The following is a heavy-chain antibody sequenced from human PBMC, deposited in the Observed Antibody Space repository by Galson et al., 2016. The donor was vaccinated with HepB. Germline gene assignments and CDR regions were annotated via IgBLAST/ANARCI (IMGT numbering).Heavy chain of an antibody. D-gene: IGHD7-27*01. J-gene: IGHJ6*02. Sequence: SVKVSCKASGGTFSSDALSWVRQAPGQGLEWLGGIIPIFGTANYAQKFQDRVTITADESPSTVYMELSSLRSADPAVYYCARDRETGVPPPYYYHGMDVWGQVTTVTVSS. CDR1: GGTFSSDA. CDR3: ARDRETGVPPPYYYHGMDV. V-gene: IGHV1-69*13. CDR2: IIPIFGTA.